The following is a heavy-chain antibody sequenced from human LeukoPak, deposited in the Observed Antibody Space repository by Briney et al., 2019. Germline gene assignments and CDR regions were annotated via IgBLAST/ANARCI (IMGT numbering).Heavy chain of an antibody. V-gene: IGHV5-51*01. CDR2: IYPGDSDT. CDR1: GYSFTTYW. CDR3: VVRDYYDTSDVEY. D-gene: IGHD3-22*01. J-gene: IGHJ4*02. Sequence: GESLKISCKGSGYSFTTYWIGWVRQMPGKGLEWMGIIYPGDSDTRYSPFFQGQVTISADKSISTAYLQWSSLKASDTAMYYCVVRDYYDTSDVEYWGQGTLVTVSS.